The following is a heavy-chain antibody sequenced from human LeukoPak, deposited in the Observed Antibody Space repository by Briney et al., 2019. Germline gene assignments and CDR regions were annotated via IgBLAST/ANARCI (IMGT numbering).Heavy chain of an antibody. Sequence: PGGSLRLSCSASGFTFNRFYLHWVRQAPGKGLEFVSHISSNGATTYYADSVKGRFTISRDNAKNSLYLQMNSLRAEDTAVYYCARERRITIFGVVIPTRWFDPWGQGTLVTVSS. CDR3: ARERRITIFGVVIPTRWFDP. CDR2: ISSNGATT. CDR1: GFTFNRFY. V-gene: IGHV3-64*04. D-gene: IGHD3-3*01. J-gene: IGHJ5*02.